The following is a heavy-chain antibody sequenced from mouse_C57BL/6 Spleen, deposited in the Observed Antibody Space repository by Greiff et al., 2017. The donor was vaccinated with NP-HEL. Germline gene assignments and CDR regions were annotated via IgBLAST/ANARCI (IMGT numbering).Heavy chain of an antibody. V-gene: IGHV1-54*01. CDR2: INPGSGGT. D-gene: IGHD1-1*01. Sequence: QVQLQQSGAELVRPGTSVKVSCKASGYAFTNYLIEWVKQRPGQGLEWIGVINPGSGGTNYNEKFKGKATLTADKSSSTAYMQLSSLTSEDSAVYFCARAVVARSFDYWGTGTTLTVSS. CDR3: ARAVVARSFDY. J-gene: IGHJ2*01. CDR1: GYAFTNYL.